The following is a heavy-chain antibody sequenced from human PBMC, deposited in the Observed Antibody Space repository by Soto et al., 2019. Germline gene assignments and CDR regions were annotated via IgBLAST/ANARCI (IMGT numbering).Heavy chain of an antibody. CDR3: AHQEAFDIEVLPTARLIRASFDY. Sequence: SGPTLVNPTQTLTLTCTFSGFSLRTTGVGVGWIRQPPGKALEWLALIYWGDDTRYSLSLRSRLTITKDTSKNQVVLTMTNMDPVDTATYYCAHQEAFDIEVLPTARLIRASFDYWGQGTLVTVSS. CDR2: IYWGDDT. CDR1: GFSLRTTGVG. D-gene: IGHD2-2*01. V-gene: IGHV2-5*02. J-gene: IGHJ4*02.